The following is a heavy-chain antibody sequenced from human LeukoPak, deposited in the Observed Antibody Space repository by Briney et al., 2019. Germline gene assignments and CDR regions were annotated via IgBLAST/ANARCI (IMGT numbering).Heavy chain of an antibody. CDR3: AAENRGLFDY. J-gene: IGHJ4*02. V-gene: IGHV4-59*01. CDR1: GGSISSYY. Sequence: SETLSLTCTVSGGSISSYYWSWIRQPPGKGLEWIGYIYYSGSTNNNPSLKSRVTISVDTSKNQFSLKLSSVTAADTAVYYCAAENRGLFDYWGQGTLVTVSS. CDR2: IYYSGST. D-gene: IGHD3-10*01.